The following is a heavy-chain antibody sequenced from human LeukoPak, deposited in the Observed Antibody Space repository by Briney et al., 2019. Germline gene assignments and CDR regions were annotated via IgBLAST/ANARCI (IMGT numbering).Heavy chain of an antibody. Sequence: ASVKVSCKASGYTFTDYYIYWLRQAPGQGLEWMGWFYIKDGGTKNAEIFEGRVTMTRDTSIDTVYMELRELASDDTAVVYCSRDGVSVMPEFDFWGQGTLVTVSS. CDR2: FYIKDGGT. J-gene: IGHJ4*02. CDR3: SRDGVSVMPEFDF. CDR1: GYTFTDYY. V-gene: IGHV1-2*02. D-gene: IGHD2/OR15-2a*01.